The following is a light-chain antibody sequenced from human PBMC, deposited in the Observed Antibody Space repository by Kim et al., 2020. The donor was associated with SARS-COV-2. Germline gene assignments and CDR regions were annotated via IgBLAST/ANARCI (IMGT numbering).Light chain of an antibody. J-gene: IGKJ1*01. CDR1: QRIGRS. V-gene: IGKV1-5*03. CDR3: QHYESYVWT. CDR2: EAS. Sequence: ASVGDRAPMTCRASQRIGRSLAWYQQRPGQAPKLLIYEASTLQSGVPSRVSGSGSATEFTLTISSLQPDDCATYFCQHYESYVWTFGRGTKVDIK.